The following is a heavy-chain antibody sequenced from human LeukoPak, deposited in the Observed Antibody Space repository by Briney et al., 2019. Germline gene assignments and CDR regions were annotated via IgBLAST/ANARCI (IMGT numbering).Heavy chain of an antibody. CDR1: GFTFKSYA. D-gene: IGHD3-22*01. Sequence: PGGSLRLSCAGSGFTFKSYAMSWVRQAPGKGLEWVSSISASGGRTYYADSVKGRVTISRDNSKNTLYLQMNSLRAEDTALYYCAKRRTITLILVASIPFDYWGQGAQVTVSS. V-gene: IGHV3-23*01. CDR2: ISASGGRT. CDR3: AKRRTITLILVASIPFDY. J-gene: IGHJ4*02.